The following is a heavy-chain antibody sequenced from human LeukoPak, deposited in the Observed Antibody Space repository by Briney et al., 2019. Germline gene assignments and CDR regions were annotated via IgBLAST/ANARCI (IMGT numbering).Heavy chain of an antibody. V-gene: IGHV3-30*02. Sequence: PGGSLRLSCAASGFTFSRNGMTWARQAPGKGLEWVAFIRYDGSNKYYAYSVKGRFTISRDNSKNTVYLQMNSLRAEDTAVFYCARGGIQLRNYYFDYWGQGTLVTVSS. D-gene: IGHD5-18*01. CDR2: IRYDGSNK. CDR1: GFTFSRNG. CDR3: ARGGIQLRNYYFDY. J-gene: IGHJ4*02.